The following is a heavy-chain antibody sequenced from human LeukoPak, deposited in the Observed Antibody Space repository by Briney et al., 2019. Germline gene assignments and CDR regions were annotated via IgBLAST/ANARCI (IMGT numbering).Heavy chain of an antibody. J-gene: IGHJ4*02. CDR3: ARAPTSYYYFDY. Sequence: GGSLRLSCAASGFTFSSYGMHWVRQAPGKGLEWVAVIWYDGSNKYYADSVKGRFTISRDNAKNTLYLQMNSLRAEDTAVYYCARAPTSYYYFDYWGQGTLVTVSS. CDR2: IWYDGSNK. V-gene: IGHV3-33*01. CDR1: GFTFSSYG. D-gene: IGHD1-26*01.